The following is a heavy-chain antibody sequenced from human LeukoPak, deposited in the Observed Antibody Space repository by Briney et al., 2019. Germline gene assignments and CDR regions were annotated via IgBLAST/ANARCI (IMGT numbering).Heavy chain of an antibody. J-gene: IGHJ1*01. D-gene: IGHD3-22*01. Sequence: GGSLRLSCAASGFTFSTYWMHWVRQAPGKGLVWVSRIKSDGSTNYADSVKGRFTISRDDAKNTVSLQMNSLRAEDTGVYYCARAPSEIGGYYPEYFRHWGQGTLVTVSS. CDR2: IKSDGST. CDR3: ARAPSEIGGYYPEYFRH. V-gene: IGHV3-74*01. CDR1: GFTFSTYW.